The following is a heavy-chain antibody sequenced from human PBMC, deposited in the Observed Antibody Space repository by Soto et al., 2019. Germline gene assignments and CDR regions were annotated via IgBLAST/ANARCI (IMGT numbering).Heavy chain of an antibody. CDR1: GGSFCGYY. CDR2: INHSGST. CDR3: ARRGDYYDSSCDGNDV. Sequence: PSETLSLTSALYGGSFCGYYWSWIRQPPGKGLEWIGEINHSGSTNYNPSLKRRVTISVDTSKNQFSLKLTSVTAADTAVYYCARRGDYYDSSCDGNDVCVQGTMVTVSS. J-gene: IGHJ3*01. D-gene: IGHD3-22*01. V-gene: IGHV4-34*01.